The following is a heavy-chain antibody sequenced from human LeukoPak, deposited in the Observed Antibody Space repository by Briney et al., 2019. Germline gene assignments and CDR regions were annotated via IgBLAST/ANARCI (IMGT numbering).Heavy chain of an antibody. CDR3: ARLTRNLKYCTNGVCSRAAFDI. V-gene: IGHV4-39*07. CDR2: VFYSGRT. CDR1: GGSIPTKNFY. J-gene: IGHJ3*02. Sequence: SGTLSLTCTVSGGSIPTKNFYWGWIRQPPGKGLEWIGSVFYSGRTYYNPSLKSRVTMSVDTSKNQFSLKLSSVTAADTAVYYCARLTRNLKYCTNGVCSRAAFDIWGQGTMVTVSS. D-gene: IGHD2-8*01.